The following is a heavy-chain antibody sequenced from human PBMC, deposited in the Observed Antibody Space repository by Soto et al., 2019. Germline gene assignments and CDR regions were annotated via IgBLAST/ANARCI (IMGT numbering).Heavy chain of an antibody. CDR1: GGSISSGGYY. CDR2: IYYSGST. Sequence: SETLSLTCTVSGGSISSGGYYWSWIRQHPGKGLEWIGYIYYSGSTYYNPSLKSRVTISVDTSKNQFSLKLSSVTAADTAVYYCARLWAPSGDDSSGWYGDYWGQGTLVTVSS. D-gene: IGHD6-19*01. CDR3: ARLWAPSGDDSSGWYGDY. J-gene: IGHJ4*02. V-gene: IGHV4-31*03.